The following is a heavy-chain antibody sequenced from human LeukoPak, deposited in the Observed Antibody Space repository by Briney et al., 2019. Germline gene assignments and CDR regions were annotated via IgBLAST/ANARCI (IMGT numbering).Heavy chain of an antibody. J-gene: IGHJ4*02. CDR3: ARKFLGSRGYYFDY. D-gene: IGHD3-10*01. CDR2: MNPNSGNT. Sequence: ASVKVSCKASGYTFTSYDINWVRQATGQGLEWMGWMNPNSGNTGYARKFQGRVTMTRNTSISTAYMELSSLRSEDTAVYYCARKFLGSRGYYFDYWGQGTLVTVSS. CDR1: GYTFTSYD. V-gene: IGHV1-8*01.